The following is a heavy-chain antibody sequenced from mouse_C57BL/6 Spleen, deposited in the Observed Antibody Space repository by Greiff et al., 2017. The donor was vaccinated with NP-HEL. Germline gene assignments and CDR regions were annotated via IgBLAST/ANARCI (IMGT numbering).Heavy chain of an antibody. J-gene: IGHJ4*01. CDR3: ARFHYYGSSPRAVDY. V-gene: IGHV1-55*01. CDR1: GYTFTSYW. D-gene: IGHD1-1*01. Sequence: QVQLQQPGAELVKPGASVKMSCKASGYTFTSYWITWVKQRPGQGLEWIGDIYPGSGSTNYNEKFKSKATLTVDTSSSTAYMQLSSLTSEDSAVYYCARFHYYGSSPRAVDYWGQGTSVTVSS. CDR2: IYPGSGST.